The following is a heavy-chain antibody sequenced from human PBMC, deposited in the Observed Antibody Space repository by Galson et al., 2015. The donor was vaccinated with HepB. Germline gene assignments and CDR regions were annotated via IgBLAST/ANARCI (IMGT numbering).Heavy chain of an antibody. CDR3: AKGGRARYIVGATFDY. CDR2: ISYDGSNK. V-gene: IGHV3-30*18. D-gene: IGHD1-26*01. CDR1: GCTFSSYG. Sequence: SLRLSCAASGCTFSSYGMHWVRQAPGKGLEWVAVISYDGSNKYYADSVKGRFTISRDNSKNTLYLQMNSLRAEDTAVYYCAKGGRARYIVGATFDYWGQGTLVTVSS. J-gene: IGHJ4*02.